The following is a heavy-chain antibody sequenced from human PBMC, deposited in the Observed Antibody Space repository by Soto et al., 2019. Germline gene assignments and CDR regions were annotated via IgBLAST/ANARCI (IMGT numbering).Heavy chain of an antibody. Sequence: SVKVSCKASGYTFTSYAMHWVRQAPGQRLEWMGGIIPIFGTANYAQKFQGRVTITADKSTSTAYMELSSLRSEDTAVYYCARAPGGTGTPAFDYWGQGTLVTVSS. J-gene: IGHJ4*02. V-gene: IGHV1-69*06. CDR1: GYTFTSYA. D-gene: IGHD1-7*01. CDR2: IIPIFGTA. CDR3: ARAPGGTGTPAFDY.